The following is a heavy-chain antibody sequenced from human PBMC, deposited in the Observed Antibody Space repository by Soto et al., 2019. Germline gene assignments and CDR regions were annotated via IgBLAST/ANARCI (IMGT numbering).Heavy chain of an antibody. CDR1: GGSVSRSY. D-gene: IGHD3-3*02. CDR2: IHYSGST. Sequence: SETLSLTCTVSGGSVSRSYWSWFRQPPGKGLEWIGHIHYSGSTNYSPSFTSRVTISLDTSNNQFSLRLASLTAADTAVYYCATLGDFYQMVVWGKGTTVTVSS. J-gene: IGHJ6*03. V-gene: IGHV4-59*02. CDR3: ATLGDFYQMVV.